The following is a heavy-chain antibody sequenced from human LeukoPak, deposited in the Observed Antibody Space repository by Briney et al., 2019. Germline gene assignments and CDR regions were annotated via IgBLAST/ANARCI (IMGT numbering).Heavy chain of an antibody. V-gene: IGHV1-69*01. CDR2: IIPIFGTA. Sequence: SVKVSCKASGGTFSSYAIRGVRQAPGQGLEWMGGIIPIFGTANYAQKFQGRVTITADESTSTAYMELSSLRSEDTAVYYCARGDYYDSSGYYSYYYYYMDVWGKGTTVTVSS. D-gene: IGHD3-22*01. CDR3: ARGDYYDSSGYYSYYYYYMDV. J-gene: IGHJ6*03. CDR1: GGTFSSYA.